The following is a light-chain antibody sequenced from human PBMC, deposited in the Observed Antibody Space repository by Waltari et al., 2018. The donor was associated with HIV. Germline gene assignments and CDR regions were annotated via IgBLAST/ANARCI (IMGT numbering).Light chain of an antibody. Sequence: QTVVTQEPSLTVSPGGTVTLTCGSTTGTVTSDHHTYWFQQKPGQAPRTLIYDATDKPSWTPARFSPSFLGDKAARTLTAAQPEDEADYYCLLSYGSGRLFGGGTRLTV. CDR2: DAT. CDR1: TGTVTSDHH. CDR3: LLSYGSGRL. J-gene: IGLJ3*02. V-gene: IGLV7-46*01.